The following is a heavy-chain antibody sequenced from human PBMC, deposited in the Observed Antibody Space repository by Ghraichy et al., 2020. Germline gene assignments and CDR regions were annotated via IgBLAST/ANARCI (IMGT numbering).Heavy chain of an antibody. Sequence: GGSLRLSCAASGFTVSSNYMSWVRQAPGKGLEWVSVIYSGGSTNYADSVKGRFTISRDNSKNTLYLQMNSLRAEDTAVYYCAREQSRFIYGDYHYFDDWGQGTLVTVSS. CDR3: AREQSRFIYGDYHYFDD. CDR1: GFTVSSNY. D-gene: IGHD4-17*01. CDR2: IYSGGST. V-gene: IGHV3-53*01. J-gene: IGHJ4*02.